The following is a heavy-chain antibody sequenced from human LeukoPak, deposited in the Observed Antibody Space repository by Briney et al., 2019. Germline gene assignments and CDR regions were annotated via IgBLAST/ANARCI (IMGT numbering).Heavy chain of an antibody. D-gene: IGHD3-22*01. CDR1: GFTFSSYA. CDR3: AKARHYYDSSGYPAYFDY. Sequence: GGSLRLSCAASGFTFSSYAMSWVRQAPGKGLEWVSAISGSGGSTYYADSVKGRFTISRDNSKNTLYLQMNSLRAEDTAVYYCAKARHYYDSSGYPAYFDYWGQETLVTVSS. CDR2: ISGSGGST. V-gene: IGHV3-23*01. J-gene: IGHJ4*02.